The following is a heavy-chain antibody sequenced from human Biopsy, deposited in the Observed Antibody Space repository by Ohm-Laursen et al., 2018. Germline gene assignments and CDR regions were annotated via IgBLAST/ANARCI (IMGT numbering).Heavy chain of an antibody. J-gene: IGHJ4*02. CDR2: ISYSDST. Sequence: SQTLSFTCAVSGGSVNSDSSYWSWLRQAPGKGLVLIGYISYSDSTKSNPSLKSPTTISVDTSKYQLCIKLSSVTAADTAVYYCAIYSHHYYGFNYWGQGTLVTVSS. CDR1: GGSVNSDSSY. CDR3: AIYSHHYYGFNY. D-gene: IGHD3-16*01. V-gene: IGHV4-61*01.